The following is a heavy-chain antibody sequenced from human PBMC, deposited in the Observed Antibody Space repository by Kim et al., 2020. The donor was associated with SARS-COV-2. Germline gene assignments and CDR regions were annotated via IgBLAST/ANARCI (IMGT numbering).Heavy chain of an antibody. CDR2: INAGNGNT. Sequence: ASVKVSCKASGYTFTSYAMHWVRQAPGQRLEWMGWINAGNGNTKYSQKFQGRVTITRDTSASTAYMELSSLRSDDTAVYYCASELWFGDYIYYYYGMDVWGQGTTVTVSS. V-gene: IGHV1-3*01. CDR1: GYTFTSYA. D-gene: IGHD3-10*01. J-gene: IGHJ6*02. CDR3: ASELWFGDYIYYYYGMDV.